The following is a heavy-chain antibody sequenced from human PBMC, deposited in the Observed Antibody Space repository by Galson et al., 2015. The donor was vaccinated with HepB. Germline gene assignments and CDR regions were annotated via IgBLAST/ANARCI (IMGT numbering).Heavy chain of an antibody. CDR2: INSDGSST. V-gene: IGHV3-74*01. J-gene: IGHJ4*02. Sequence: SLRLSCAASGFTFSSYWMHWVRQAPGKGLVWVSRINSDGSSTSYADSVKGRFTISRDNAKNTLYLQMNSLRAEDTAVYYCARGYKARIAVAGTGLDYWGQGTLVTVSS. D-gene: IGHD6-19*01. CDR1: GFTFSSYW. CDR3: ARGYKARIAVAGTGLDY.